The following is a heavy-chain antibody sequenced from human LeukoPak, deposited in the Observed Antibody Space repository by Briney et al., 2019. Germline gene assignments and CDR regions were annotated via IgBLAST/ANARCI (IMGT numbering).Heavy chain of an antibody. J-gene: IGHJ5*02. Sequence: ASVKVSCKASGGTFSSYAISWVRQAPGQGLEWMGGIIPIFGTANYAQKFQGRVTITADESTSTAYMELSSLRSEDTAMYYCARVEKISGYDYGFDPWGQGTLVTVSS. CDR2: IIPIFGTA. V-gene: IGHV1-69*13. CDR1: GGTFSSYA. D-gene: IGHD5-12*01. CDR3: ARVEKISGYDYGFDP.